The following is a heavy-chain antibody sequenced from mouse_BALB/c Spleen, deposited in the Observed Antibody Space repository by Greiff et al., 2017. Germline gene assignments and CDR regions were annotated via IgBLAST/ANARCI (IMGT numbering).Heavy chain of an antibody. CDR1: GYSITSGYY. CDR2: IGYDGSN. V-gene: IGHV3-6*02. D-gene: IGHD1-1*01. Sequence: ESGPGLVKPSQSLSLTCSVTGYSITSGYYWNWIRQFPGNKLEWMGYIGYDGSNNYNPSLKNRIFITRDTSKNQFFLKLNSVTTEDTATYYCARDGYYGFDYWGQGTTLTVSS. CDR3: ARDGYYGFDY. J-gene: IGHJ2*01.